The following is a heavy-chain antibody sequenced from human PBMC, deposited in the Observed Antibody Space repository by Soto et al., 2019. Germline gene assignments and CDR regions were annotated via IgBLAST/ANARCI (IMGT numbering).Heavy chain of an antibody. V-gene: IGHV4-30-2*01. J-gene: IGHJ4*02. D-gene: IGHD6-19*01. CDR3: ARAGGLGAVAVDY. CDR1: GGSISSGGYS. Sequence: QLQLQESGSGLVKPSQTLSLTCAVSGGSISSGGYSWSWIRQPPGKGLEWIGYIYHSGSTYYNPSLRSRVTISVDRSKNQFSLKLSSVTAADTAVYYCARAGGLGAVAVDYWGKGTLVTVSS. CDR2: IYHSGST.